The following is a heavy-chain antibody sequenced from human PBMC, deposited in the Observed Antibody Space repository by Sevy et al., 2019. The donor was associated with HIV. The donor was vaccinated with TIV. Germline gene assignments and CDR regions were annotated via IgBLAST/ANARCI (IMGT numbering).Heavy chain of an antibody. J-gene: IGHJ4*02. CDR3: ARGSRYDFWSGYHYFDY. CDR2: IYYSGST. V-gene: IGHV4-31*03. Sequence: SETLSLTCTVSGGSISSGGYYWSWIRQHPGKGLEWIGYIYYSGSTYYNPSLKSRVTISVDTFKNQFSLKLSSVTAADTAVYYCARGSRYDFWSGYHYFDYWGQGTLVTVSS. D-gene: IGHD3-3*01. CDR1: GGSISSGGYY.